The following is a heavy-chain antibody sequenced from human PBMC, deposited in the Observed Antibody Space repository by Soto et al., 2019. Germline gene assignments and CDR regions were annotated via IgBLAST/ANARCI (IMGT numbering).Heavy chain of an antibody. Sequence: ASGKVSCQASGYSFTNYGITWVRQAPGQGFEWMGWISAYNGDTNYAQKLQGRVTMTTDASTSTAYLELRSLRAEDMALYYCARRGYGSRWPNVYMDVWGKGTTVTVSS. D-gene: IGHD6-13*01. CDR2: ISAYNGDT. J-gene: IGHJ6*03. CDR3: ARRGYGSRWPNVYMDV. V-gene: IGHV1-18*03. CDR1: GYSFTNYG.